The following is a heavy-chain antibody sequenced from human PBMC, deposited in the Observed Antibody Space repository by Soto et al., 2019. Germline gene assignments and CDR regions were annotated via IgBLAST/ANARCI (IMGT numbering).Heavy chain of an antibody. D-gene: IGHD3-22*01. CDR3: ARDKYYYDSSGYYF. V-gene: IGHV3-48*02. J-gene: IGHJ4*02. CDR2: ISSSSSTI. Sequence: GWSLRLSCAASGFTFSSYSMNWVRQAPGKGLEWVSYISSSSSTIYYADSVKGRFTISRDNAKNSLYLQMNSLRDEDTAVYYCARDKYYYDSSGYYFWGQGTLVTVSS. CDR1: GFTFSSYS.